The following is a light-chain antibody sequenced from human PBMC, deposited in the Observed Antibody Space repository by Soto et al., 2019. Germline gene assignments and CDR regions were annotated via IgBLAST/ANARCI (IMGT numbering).Light chain of an antibody. CDR2: DAS. Sequence: DIQMTQSPSSLSASVGDRVTITCRASQSISNSLAWYQQKPGKAPKLLIFDASSLESGVPSRFSGNGSGTEFTLTISGLQPDDFASYYCQQYNSYSGMFGQGTKVDIK. CDR1: QSISNS. V-gene: IGKV1-5*01. CDR3: QQYNSYSGM. J-gene: IGKJ1*01.